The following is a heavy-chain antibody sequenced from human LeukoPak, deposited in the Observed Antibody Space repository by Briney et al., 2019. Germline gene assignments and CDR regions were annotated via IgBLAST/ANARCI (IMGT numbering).Heavy chain of an antibody. CDR1: GFTLSNYV. V-gene: IGHV3-74*03. CDR3: ARDIDYILYDS. J-gene: IGHJ4*02. Sequence: HPAGSLRLSCEASGFTLSNYVMHWVRQTPGKVLVWVSRISHDGAVTTYADSVKGRFTISRDNAKNTLYLQMNSLRAEDTAVYYCARDIDYILYDSWGQGTLVTVSS. D-gene: IGHD3-10*01. CDR2: ISHDGAVT.